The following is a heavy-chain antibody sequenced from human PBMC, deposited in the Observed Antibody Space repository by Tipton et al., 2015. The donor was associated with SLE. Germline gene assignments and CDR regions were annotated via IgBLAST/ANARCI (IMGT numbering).Heavy chain of an antibody. CDR3: AREGLYYDIFTGYLYYFDY. J-gene: IGHJ4*02. CDR2: ISYDGSNK. Sequence: SLRLSCAASGFTFSSYVMHWVRQAPGKGLEWGAVISYDGSNKYYADSVKGRFTISRDNSKNTLYLQMNSLRAEDTAVYYCAREGLYYDIFTGYLYYFDYGGQGTLVSVSS. CDR1: GFTFSSYV. D-gene: IGHD3-9*01. V-gene: IGHV3-30*04.